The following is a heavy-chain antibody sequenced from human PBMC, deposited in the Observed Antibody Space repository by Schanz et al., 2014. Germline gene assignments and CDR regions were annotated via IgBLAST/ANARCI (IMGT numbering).Heavy chain of an antibody. D-gene: IGHD1-26*01. Sequence: EVKLVESGGGLVQPGGSLRLSCAASGFTFSSYAMSWVRQAPGKGLEWVSGINWNGGSTGYADSVKGRFTISRDNAKNSLYLQMNSLRAEDTAVYYCARDSGSHYLVDYWGQGTLVTVSS. CDR3: ARDSGSHYLVDY. CDR1: GFTFSSYA. V-gene: IGHV3-20*04. CDR2: INWNGGST. J-gene: IGHJ4*02.